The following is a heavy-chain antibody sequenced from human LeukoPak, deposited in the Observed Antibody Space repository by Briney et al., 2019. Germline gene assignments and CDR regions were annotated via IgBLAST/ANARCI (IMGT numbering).Heavy chain of an antibody. Sequence: GGSLRLSCAASGFTFSRYWMHWVRQAPGKGLLWVSRINSDGSSTYCADSVKGRFTTSRDNAKNALHLQMNSLTAEDTAVYYCVLDLFSSFAFDIWGQGTMVTVSS. CDR2: INSDGSST. V-gene: IGHV3-74*01. CDR1: GFTFSRYW. CDR3: VLDLFSSFAFDI. D-gene: IGHD3/OR15-3a*01. J-gene: IGHJ3*02.